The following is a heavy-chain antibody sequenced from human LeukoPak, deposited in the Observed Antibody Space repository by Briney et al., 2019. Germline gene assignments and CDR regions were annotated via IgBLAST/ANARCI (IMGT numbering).Heavy chain of an antibody. CDR2: VHYSGST. J-gene: IGHJ4*02. CDR1: GGSISRSTSY. V-gene: IGHV4-39*07. CDR3: ARGPRRGIAAAGAFY. D-gene: IGHD6-13*01. Sequence: PSETLSLTCTVSGGSISRSTSYWGWFRQPPGKGLEWISGVHYSGSTYYNPSLQSRFTISVDTSKNQFSLKLSSVTAADTAVYYCARGPRRGIAAAGAFYWGQGTLVTVSS.